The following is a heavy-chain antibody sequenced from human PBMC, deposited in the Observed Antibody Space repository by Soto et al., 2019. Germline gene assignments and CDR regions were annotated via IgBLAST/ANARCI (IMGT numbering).Heavy chain of an antibody. Sequence: EASVKVSCKASGYTFTSYGISLVRQAPGQGLEWMGWISAYNGNTNYAQKLQGRVTMATDTSTSTAYMELRSLRSDDTAVYYCARDPGRSKIRYIPAASQSYYYYGMDVWGQGTTVTVSS. J-gene: IGHJ6*02. CDR1: GYTFTSYG. CDR2: ISAYNGNT. CDR3: ARDPGRSKIRYIPAASQSYYYYGMDV. V-gene: IGHV1-18*01. D-gene: IGHD2-2*01.